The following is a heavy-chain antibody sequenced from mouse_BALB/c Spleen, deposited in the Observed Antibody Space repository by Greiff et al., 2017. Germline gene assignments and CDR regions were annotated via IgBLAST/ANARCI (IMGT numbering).Heavy chain of an antibody. D-gene: IGHD2-4*01. V-gene: IGHV1-77*01. CDR2: IYPGSGNT. CDR3: ARWGLRTYAMDY. CDR1: GYTFTDYY. J-gene: IGHJ4*01. Sequence: QVQLKQSGAELARPGASVKLSCKASGYTFTDYYINWVKRRTGQGLEWIGEIYPGSGNTYYNEKFKGKATLTADKSSSTAYMQLSSLTSEDSAVYFCARWGLRTYAMDYWGQGTSVTVSS.